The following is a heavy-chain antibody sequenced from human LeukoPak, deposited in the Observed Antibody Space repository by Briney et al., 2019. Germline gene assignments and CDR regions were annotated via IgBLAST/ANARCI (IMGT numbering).Heavy chain of an antibody. J-gene: IGHJ4*02. V-gene: IGHV4-34*01. Sequence: SETLSLTCAVYGGSFSGYYWGWIRQPPGKGLEWIGEINHSGSTNYNPSLKSRVTISVDTSKNQFSLKLSSVTAADTAVYYCARTITYYYDSSGYYADYWGQGTLVTVSS. D-gene: IGHD3-22*01. CDR1: GGSFSGYY. CDR2: INHSGST. CDR3: ARTITYYYDSSGYYADY.